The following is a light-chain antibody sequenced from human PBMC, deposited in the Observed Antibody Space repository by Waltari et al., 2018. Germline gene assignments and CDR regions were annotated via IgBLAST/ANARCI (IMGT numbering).Light chain of an antibody. CDR2: GAS. J-gene: IGKJ4*01. CDR3: QQYDISPLT. CDR1: QTVRTTY. Sequence: EIVLTQSPGTLSLSPGDRATRSCRASQTVRTTYLAWYQQKPGQAPTLLIYGASSRATGIPDRFSGSGSGTDFSLTISSLEPEDFAVYYCQQYDISPLTFGGGTKVEIK. V-gene: IGKV3-20*01.